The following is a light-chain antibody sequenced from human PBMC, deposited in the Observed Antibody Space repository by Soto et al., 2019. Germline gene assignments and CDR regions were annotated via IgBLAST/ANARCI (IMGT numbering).Light chain of an antibody. CDR2: EVN. Sequence: QSALTQPASVSGSPGQSITISCTGTNGDVGSYDLVSWYQQYPGKAPKLIIYEVNKRPSGVSNRFSGAESGNTASLTISGLQTEDEADYDCCSYAGGNTLIFGGGTKLTVL. CDR1: NGDVGSYDL. V-gene: IGLV2-23*02. J-gene: IGLJ2*01. CDR3: CSYAGGNTLI.